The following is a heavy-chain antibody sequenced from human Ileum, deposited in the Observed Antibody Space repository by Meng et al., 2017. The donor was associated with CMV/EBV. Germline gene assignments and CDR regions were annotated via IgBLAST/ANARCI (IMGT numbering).Heavy chain of an antibody. CDR3: ARGSDSSGWYPSFDY. Sequence: SLKISCAASCFTFSSYAMHWVRQAPGKGLEWVAVISYDGSNKYYADSVKGRFTISRDNSKNTLYLQMNSLRAEDTAVYYCARGSDSSGWYPSFDYWGQGTLVTVSS. D-gene: IGHD6-19*01. V-gene: IGHV3-30-3*01. CDR1: CFTFSSYA. CDR2: ISYDGSNK. J-gene: IGHJ4*02.